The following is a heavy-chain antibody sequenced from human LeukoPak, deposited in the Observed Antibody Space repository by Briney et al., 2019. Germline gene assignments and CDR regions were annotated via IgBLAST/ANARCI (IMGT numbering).Heavy chain of an antibody. Sequence: TPSETLSLTCAVYGGSFSGYYWSWIRQPPGKGLEWIGEINHSGSTNYNPSLKSRVTISVDTSKNQFSLKLSSVTAADTAVYYCARGWRSGYKPFDYWGQGTLVIVSS. D-gene: IGHD3-22*01. CDR3: ARGWRSGYKPFDY. J-gene: IGHJ4*02. CDR2: INHSGST. V-gene: IGHV4-34*01. CDR1: GGSFSGYY.